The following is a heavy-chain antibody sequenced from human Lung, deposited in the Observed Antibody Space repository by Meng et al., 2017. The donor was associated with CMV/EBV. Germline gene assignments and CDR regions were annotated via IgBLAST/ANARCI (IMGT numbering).Heavy chain of an antibody. D-gene: IGHD3-16*01. V-gene: IGHV3-23*05. Sequence: GAGWVMPVACPCSSFAAVRFAFNEVGMAGGRQVPGQGLVWYERINKECTNYDAGCVKGRFSISRDKFKNKVYVDRKTVRAEDTALYYCAMGSDAYAWGQGTLVTVSS. CDR2: INKECTN. J-gene: IGHJ5*02. CDR1: RFAFNEVG. CDR3: AMGSDAYA.